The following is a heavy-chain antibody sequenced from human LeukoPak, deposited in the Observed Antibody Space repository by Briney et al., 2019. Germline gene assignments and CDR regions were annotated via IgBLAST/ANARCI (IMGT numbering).Heavy chain of an antibody. CDR3: ARRIPYGSGSHTLDEFFDY. D-gene: IGHD3-10*01. J-gene: IGHJ4*02. V-gene: IGHV1-69*04. CDR2: IIPILGIA. CDR1: GGTFSSYA. Sequence: EASVKVSCKASGGTFSSYAISWVRQAPGQGLEWMGRIIPILGIANYAQKFQGRVTITADKSTSTAYMELSSLRSEDTAVYYCARRIPYGSGSHTLDEFFDYWGQGTLVTVSS.